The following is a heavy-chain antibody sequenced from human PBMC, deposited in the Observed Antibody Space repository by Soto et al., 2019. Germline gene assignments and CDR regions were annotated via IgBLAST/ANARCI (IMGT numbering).Heavy chain of an antibody. V-gene: IGHV1-18*01. Sequence: GASVKGPCKAFGYTFPSYGISWGGQAPGQGLEWMGWINTYNGNTNHAQKLQGRVTMTTDTSTSTAYMELRSLRSDDTAVYYCARGVGSGTYYNQYNWFDPWGQGTLVTVSS. CDR1: GYTFPSYG. D-gene: IGHD3-10*01. CDR2: INTYNGNT. CDR3: ARGVGSGTYYNQYNWFDP. J-gene: IGHJ5*02.